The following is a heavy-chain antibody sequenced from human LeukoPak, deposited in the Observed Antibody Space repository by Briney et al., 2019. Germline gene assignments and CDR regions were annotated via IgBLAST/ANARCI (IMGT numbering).Heavy chain of an antibody. CDR2: IYHSGST. J-gene: IGHJ4*02. CDR1: GGSISSSNW. Sequence: SGTLSLTCAVSGGSISSSNWWSWVRQPPGKGLEWIGEIYHSGSTNYNPSLKSRVTISVDKSKNQFSLKLSSVTAADTAVYYCARFETVDVKPFEDWGQGTLVTVSS. V-gene: IGHV4-4*02. CDR3: ARFETVDVKPFED. D-gene: IGHD5-12*01.